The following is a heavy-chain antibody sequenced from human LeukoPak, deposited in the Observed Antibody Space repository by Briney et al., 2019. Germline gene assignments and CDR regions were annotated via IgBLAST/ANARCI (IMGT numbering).Heavy chain of an antibody. D-gene: IGHD3-22*01. J-gene: IGHJ4*02. Sequence: PGGSLRLSCAASGFTFSSYAMSWVRQAPGKGLEWVSAISGSGGSTYYADSVKGRFTISRDNFKNTLYLQMNSLRAEDTAVYYCAKDPTMIVVVIPDYWGQGTLVTVSS. CDR3: AKDPTMIVVVIPDY. CDR1: GFTFSSYA. V-gene: IGHV3-23*01. CDR2: ISGSGGST.